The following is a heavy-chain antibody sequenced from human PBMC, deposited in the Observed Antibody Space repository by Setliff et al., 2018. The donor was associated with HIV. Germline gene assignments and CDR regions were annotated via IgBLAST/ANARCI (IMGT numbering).Heavy chain of an antibody. J-gene: IGHJ4*02. D-gene: IGHD2-15*01. CDR3: ARDRGGSWTFDH. V-gene: IGHV1-46*01. CDR2: MNKDGVGT. Sequence: ASVKVSCKASGDTSTIHYIHWVRQAPGQGLEWMGIMNKDGVGTTYAQKFQGRVTLTRDRSTNTVYMDLNSLRSEDTAVYYCARDRGGSWTFDHWGQGTLVTVSS. CDR1: GDTSTIHY.